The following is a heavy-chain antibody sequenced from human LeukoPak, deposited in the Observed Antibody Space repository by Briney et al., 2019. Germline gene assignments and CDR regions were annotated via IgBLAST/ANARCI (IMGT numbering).Heavy chain of an antibody. CDR3: ASGYYGSGSSY. Sequence: SETLSLTCTVSGGSISNKYWSWIRQPPGKGLEWIGYIYYSGSTNYNPSLKSRVTILVDTSKNQFSLKLSSVTAADTAVYYCASGYYGSGSSYWGQGTLVTVSS. CDR2: IYYSGST. J-gene: IGHJ4*02. CDR1: GGSISNKY. V-gene: IGHV4-59*12. D-gene: IGHD3-10*01.